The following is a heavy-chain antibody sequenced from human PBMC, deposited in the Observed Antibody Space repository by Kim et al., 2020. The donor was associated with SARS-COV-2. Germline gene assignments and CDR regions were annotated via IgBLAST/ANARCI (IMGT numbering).Heavy chain of an antibody. CDR2: SP. J-gene: IGHJ4*02. CDR3: AGGGSSTFDY. Sequence: SPTHHPSLKSRVTISLDTSRNQFSLKLASVTAADTAVYYCAGGGSSTFDYWGQGSLVTVSS. D-gene: IGHD6-13*01. V-gene: IGHV4-59*09.